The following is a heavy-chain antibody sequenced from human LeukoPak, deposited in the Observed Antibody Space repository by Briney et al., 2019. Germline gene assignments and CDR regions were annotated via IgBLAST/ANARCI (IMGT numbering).Heavy chain of an antibody. J-gene: IGHJ1*01. CDR3: ASQNDLGEYFQH. CDR1: GFTFSSYS. V-gene: IGHV3-21*01. Sequence: GGSLRLSCAASGFTFSSYSMNWVRQAPGKGLEWVSSISSSSSYIYYADSVKGRFTISRDNAKNSLYLQMNSLRAEDTAVYYCASQNDLGEYFQHWGQGTLVTVSS. CDR2: ISSSSSYI. D-gene: IGHD1-1*01.